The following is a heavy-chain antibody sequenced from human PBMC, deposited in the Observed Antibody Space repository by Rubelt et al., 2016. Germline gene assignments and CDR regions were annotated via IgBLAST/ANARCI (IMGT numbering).Heavy chain of an antibody. CDR1: GGTFSSYA. CDR2: IIPMCGQA. V-gene: IGHV1-69*01. J-gene: IGHJ5*02. CDR3: ASNNGFDP. Sequence: QVQLVQSGAEVKKPGSSVKVSCKASGGTFSSYAISWVRQAPGQGLEWRGGIIPMCGQANYGTKAQGGVTSTSDESTSTAYSELSSLRSEDTAVYYCASNNGFDPWGQGTLVTVSS.